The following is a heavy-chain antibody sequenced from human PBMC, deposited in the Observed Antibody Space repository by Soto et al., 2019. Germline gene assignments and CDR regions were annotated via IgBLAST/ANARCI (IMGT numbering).Heavy chain of an antibody. J-gene: IGHJ5*02. D-gene: IGHD2-2*01. CDR1: GDSVSSNSAA. V-gene: IGHV6-1*01. CDR2: TYYRSKWYN. CDR3: ARDWSGVIVVVPAAIENWFDP. Sequence: SRTLSLTCAISGDSVSSNSAAWNWIRQSPSRGLEWLGRTYYRSKWYNDYAVSVKSRITINPDTSKNQFSLQLNSVTPEDTAVYYCARDWSGVIVVVPAAIENWFDPWGQGTLVTVSS.